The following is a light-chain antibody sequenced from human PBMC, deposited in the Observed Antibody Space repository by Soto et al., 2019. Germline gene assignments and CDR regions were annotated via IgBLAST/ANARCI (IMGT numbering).Light chain of an antibody. CDR3: QTWGTGSVV. CDR1: SGHSNFA. Sequence: QPVLTQSPSASASLGASVKLTCTLSSGHSNFAIAWHQQQPEKGPRYLMKLNSDGSHIKGDGIPDRFSGSGSGAERYLTISSLQSEDEADYYCQTWGTGSVVFGGGTKLTVL. CDR2: LNSDGSH. J-gene: IGLJ3*02. V-gene: IGLV4-69*01.